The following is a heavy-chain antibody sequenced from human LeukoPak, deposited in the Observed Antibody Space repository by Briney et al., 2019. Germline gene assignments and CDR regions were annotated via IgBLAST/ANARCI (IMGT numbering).Heavy chain of an antibody. CDR3: AKVARYSYGPNYYYGMDV. CDR1: GFTFSSYG. D-gene: IGHD5-18*01. V-gene: IGHV3-30*18. J-gene: IGHJ6*02. CDR2: ISYDGSNK. Sequence: GGSLRLSCAASGFTFSSYGMHWVRQAPGKGLEWVAVISYDGSNKYYADSVKGRFTIPRDNSKNTLYLQMNSLRAEDTAVYYCAKVARYSYGPNYYYGMDVWGQGTTVTVSS.